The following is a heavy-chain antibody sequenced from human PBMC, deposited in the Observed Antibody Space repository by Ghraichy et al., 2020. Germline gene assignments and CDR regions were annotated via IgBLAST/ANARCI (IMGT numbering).Heavy chain of an antibody. V-gene: IGHV3-30*02. D-gene: IGHD2-15*01. CDR2: IRYEGSNK. Sequence: GGSLRLSCAASGFTFSSYGMHWVRQAPGKGLEWVAFIRYEGSNKYYADSVKGRFTISRDNSKNTLYLQMNSLRAEDTAVYYCAKDRYCSGGSCYHNYYYYGMDVWGQGTTVTVSS. J-gene: IGHJ6*02. CDR1: GFTFSSYG. CDR3: AKDRYCSGGSCYHNYYYYGMDV.